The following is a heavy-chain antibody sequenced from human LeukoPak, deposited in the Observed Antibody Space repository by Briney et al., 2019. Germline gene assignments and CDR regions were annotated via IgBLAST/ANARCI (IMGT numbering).Heavy chain of an antibody. J-gene: IGHJ4*02. V-gene: IGHV1-69*04. Sequence: SVKVSCKASGGTFSSYTISWVRQAPGQGLEWMGRIIPILGIANYAQKFQGRVTITADKSTSTAYMELSSLRSEDTAVYYCAREVILVRGVIITPYLDYWGQGTLVTVSS. CDR1: GGTFSSYT. CDR3: AREVILVRGVIITPYLDY. D-gene: IGHD3-10*01. CDR2: IIPILGIA.